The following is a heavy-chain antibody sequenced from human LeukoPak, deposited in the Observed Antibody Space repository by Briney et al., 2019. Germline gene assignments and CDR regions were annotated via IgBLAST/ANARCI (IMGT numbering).Heavy chain of an antibody. CDR3: CYQLLQRRAIRDDY. V-gene: IGHV3-23*01. D-gene: IGHD2-2*01. J-gene: IGHJ4*02. CDR2: ISGSGGST. Sequence: GGSLRLSCAASGFTFSSYAMSWVRQAPGKGLEWVSAISGSGGSTYYADSVKGRFTISRDNSKNTLYLQMNSLRAEDTAVYYCCYQLLQRRAIRDDYWGQGTLVTVSS. CDR1: GFTFSSYA.